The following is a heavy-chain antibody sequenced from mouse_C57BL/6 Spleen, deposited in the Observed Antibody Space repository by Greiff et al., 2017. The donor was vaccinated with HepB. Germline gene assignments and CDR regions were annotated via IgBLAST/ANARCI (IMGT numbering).Heavy chain of an antibody. D-gene: IGHD2-12*01. CDR2: ISYDGSN. CDR1: GYSITSGYY. V-gene: IGHV3-6*01. Sequence: EVKLQESGPGLVKPSQSLSLTCSVTGYSITSGYYWNWIRQFPGNKLEWMGYISYDGSNNYNPSLKNRISITRDTSKNQFFLKLNSVTTEDTATYYCASDYSWYFDVWGTGTTVTVSS. J-gene: IGHJ1*03. CDR3: ASDYSWYFDV.